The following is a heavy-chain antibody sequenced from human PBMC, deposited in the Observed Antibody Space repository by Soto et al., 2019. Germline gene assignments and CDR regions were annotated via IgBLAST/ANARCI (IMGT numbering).Heavy chain of an antibody. J-gene: IGHJ5*02. Sequence: SETLSLTCTVSGGSISSGGYYWSWIRQHPGKGLEWIGYIYYSGSTYYNPSLKSRVTISVDTSKNQFSLKLSSVTAADTAVYYCARESAPAYYDSSGYENHWGQGTLVTVSS. CDR1: GGSISSGGYY. D-gene: IGHD3-22*01. V-gene: IGHV4-31*03. CDR2: IYYSGST. CDR3: ARESAPAYYDSSGYENH.